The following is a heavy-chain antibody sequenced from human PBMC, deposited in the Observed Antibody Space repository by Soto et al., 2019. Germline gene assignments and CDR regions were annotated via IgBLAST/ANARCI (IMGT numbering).Heavy chain of an antibody. CDR3: ARDQNEYYYDSSGSSGY. Sequence: SXKVSFEAAGYTXTGYYMDWVRQAPGQGLEWIGWINPNSGGTNYAQKFQGRVTMTRDTSISTAYMELSRLRYDDTAVYYCARDQNEYYYDSSGSSGYWGQGTLVTVSS. CDR1: GYTXTGYY. V-gene: IGHV1-2*02. CDR2: INPNSGGT. D-gene: IGHD3-22*01. J-gene: IGHJ4*02.